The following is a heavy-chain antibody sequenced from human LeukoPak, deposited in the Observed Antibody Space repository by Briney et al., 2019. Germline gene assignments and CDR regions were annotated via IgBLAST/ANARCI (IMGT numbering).Heavy chain of an antibody. J-gene: IGHJ4*02. CDR3: ARGYDSSGYGDY. Sequence: GGSLRLSCAASGFTFSSYAMSWVRQAPGKGLEWVSAISGSGGSTYYADSVKGRFTISRDNAKNSLYLQMNSLRAEDTAVYYCARGYDSSGYGDYWGQGTLVTVSS. V-gene: IGHV3-23*01. D-gene: IGHD3-22*01. CDR2: ISGSGGST. CDR1: GFTFSSYA.